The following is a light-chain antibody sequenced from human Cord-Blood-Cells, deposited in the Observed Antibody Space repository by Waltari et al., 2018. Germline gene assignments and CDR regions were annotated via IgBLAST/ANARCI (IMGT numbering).Light chain of an antibody. CDR1: QSISSY. CDR2: AAS. J-gene: IGKJ2*01. V-gene: IGKV1-39*01. CDR3: QQSYSTPYT. Sequence: DIQMTQYPSSLSASVGARVTITCRASQSISSYLNWYQQKPGKAPKLLIYAASSLQSGVPSRFSGSGSGTDFTLTISSLQPEDFATYYCQQSYSTPYTFGQGTKLEIK.